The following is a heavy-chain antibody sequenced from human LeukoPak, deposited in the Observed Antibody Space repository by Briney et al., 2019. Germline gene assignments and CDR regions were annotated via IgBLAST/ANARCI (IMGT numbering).Heavy chain of an antibody. V-gene: IGHV3-48*01. CDR3: ARDGWFGDYNWFDP. D-gene: IGHD3-10*01. CDR1: GFTFSSYS. J-gene: IGHJ5*02. CDR2: ISSASNTI. Sequence: GESLRLSCAASGFTFSSYSMNWVRQAPGKGLEWVSYISSASNTIYYADSVKGRFTISRDNAKNSLYLQMNGLRAEDTAMYYCARDGWFGDYNWFDPWDQGTLVTVSS.